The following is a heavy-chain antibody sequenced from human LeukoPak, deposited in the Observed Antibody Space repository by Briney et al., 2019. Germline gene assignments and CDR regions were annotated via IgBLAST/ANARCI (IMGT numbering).Heavy chain of an antibody. D-gene: IGHD3-22*01. CDR2: INPSGGTT. Sequence: ASVKVSCKASGYTFTSYYIHWVRQAPGQGLEWMAIINPSGGTTSYAQKFQGRVTVTRDTSTSTVHMELSSLRSEDTAVYYCASAMYYYDSSGYYPPSDYWGQGTLVTVSS. J-gene: IGHJ4*02. CDR3: ASAMYYYDSSGYYPPSDY. V-gene: IGHV1-46*01. CDR1: GYTFTSYY.